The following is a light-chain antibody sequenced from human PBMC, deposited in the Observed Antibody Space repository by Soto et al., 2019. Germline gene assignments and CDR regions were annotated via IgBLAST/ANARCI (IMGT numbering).Light chain of an antibody. CDR1: SSNIGGNS. Sequence: QYVLTEPPSVSGAPEQKVTISCSGSSSNIGGNSVSWYQQLPGTAPKLLIYDDSKRPSGIPDLFSGSKSGTSATLGLTGFQTGDEADYYCGSWDSSLSAYVFGTGTKVNV. V-gene: IGLV1-51*01. CDR2: DDS. CDR3: GSWDSSLSAYV. J-gene: IGLJ1*01.